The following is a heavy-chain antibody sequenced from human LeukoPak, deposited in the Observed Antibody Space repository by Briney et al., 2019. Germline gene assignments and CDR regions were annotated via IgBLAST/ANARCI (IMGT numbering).Heavy chain of an antibody. J-gene: IGHJ4*02. V-gene: IGHV3-64*01. CDR2: ISSNGNNA. CDR3: AKDFITGTTGFGY. D-gene: IGHD1-7*01. CDR1: GFTFSTYA. Sequence: GGSLRLSCAASGFTFSTYAMYWVRQAPGKGLEYLSAISSNGNNAYYANSVKGRFTISRDNSKNTLYLQMGSLRTEDMAVYYCAKDFITGTTGFGYWGQGTLVTVSS.